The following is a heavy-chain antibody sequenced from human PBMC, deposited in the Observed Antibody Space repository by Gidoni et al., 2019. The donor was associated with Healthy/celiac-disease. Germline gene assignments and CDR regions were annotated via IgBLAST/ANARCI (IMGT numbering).Heavy chain of an antibody. CDR2: IYYSWSS. D-gene: IGHD2-2*02. V-gene: IGHV4-39*01. CDR1: GGYISSSSYY. Sequence: QLQLQESGPGLVKHSETLSLTCTVSGGYISSSSYYWGWIRQPPGKVLEWIGSIYYSWSSYYNPSPKSRVTISVDTSKNQFSCKLSSVTAADTAVYYCASQVVPAAILSLFDPWGQGTLVTVSS. J-gene: IGHJ5*02. CDR3: ASQVVPAAILSLFDP.